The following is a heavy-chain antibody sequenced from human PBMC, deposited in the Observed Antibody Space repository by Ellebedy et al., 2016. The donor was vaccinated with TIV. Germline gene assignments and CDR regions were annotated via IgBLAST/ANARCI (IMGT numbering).Heavy chain of an antibody. D-gene: IGHD1-26*01. CDR3: AREGGVYFLDY. CDR1: GYTFTRDL. J-gene: IGHJ4*02. Sequence: AASVKVSCKASGYTFTRDLIHWVRQAPGQGLEWMGVINPSNGGTGYAQKFQGRVTMTRDTSASTVYMELSSLRSEDTAGYYCAREGGVYFLDYWGKGTLVTVSS. CDR2: INPSNGGT. V-gene: IGHV1-46*01.